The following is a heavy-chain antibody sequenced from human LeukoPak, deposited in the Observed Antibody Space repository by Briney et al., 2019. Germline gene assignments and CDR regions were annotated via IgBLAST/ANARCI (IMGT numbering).Heavy chain of an antibody. CDR1: GFTFSSYA. Sequence: GGSLRLSCAASGFTFSSYAMSWVRQAPGKGLEWVSAISGSGGSTYYADSVKGRFTISRDNSKNTLYPQMNSLRAEDTAVYYCAKAPHFIAVAGTNYYFDYWGQGTLVTVSS. J-gene: IGHJ4*02. V-gene: IGHV3-23*01. CDR2: ISGSGGST. CDR3: AKAPHFIAVAGTNYYFDY. D-gene: IGHD6-19*01.